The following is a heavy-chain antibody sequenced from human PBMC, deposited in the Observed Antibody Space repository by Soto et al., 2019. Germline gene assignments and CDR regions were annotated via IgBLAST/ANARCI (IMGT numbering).Heavy chain of an antibody. D-gene: IGHD2-15*01. CDR1: GFTFRNYA. V-gene: IGHV3-30*04. Sequence: GGSLRLSCAASGFTFRNYAMHWVRQAPGKGLECVAVISNDGTNKFYRDYVKGRFTISRDNSKNTLYLQINSLRYEDTAVYYCARGDREDIAAVIGVRPGEYGVDVWGQGTTVTVSS. CDR3: ARGDREDIAAVIGVRPGEYGVDV. J-gene: IGHJ6*02. CDR2: ISNDGTNK.